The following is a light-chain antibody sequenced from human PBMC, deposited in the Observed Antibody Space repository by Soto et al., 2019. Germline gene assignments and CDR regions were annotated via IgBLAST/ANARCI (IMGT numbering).Light chain of an antibody. V-gene: IGKV3-15*01. CDR1: QSVSNY. Sequence: EIVLPQSPATLSLSPGESATLSCRASQSVSNYLAWYQQKPGQAPRLLIYGASTRATGIPARFSGSGSGTEFTLTISSLQSEDFAVYYCQQYNNWPITFGQGTRLEIK. CDR2: GAS. CDR3: QQYNNWPIT. J-gene: IGKJ5*01.